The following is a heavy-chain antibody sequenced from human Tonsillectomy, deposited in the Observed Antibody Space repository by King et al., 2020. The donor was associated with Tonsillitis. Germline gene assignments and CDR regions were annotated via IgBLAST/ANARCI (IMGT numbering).Heavy chain of an antibody. J-gene: IGHJ6*02. D-gene: IGHD3-22*01. Sequence: QLVQSGAEVKKPGASVKVSCKASGYTFTSYGISWVRQAPGQGLEWMGWISAYNGNTNYAQKLQGRVTMTTDTSTSTAYMELRSLRSDDTAVYYCAREAHYYEPPYYYDGMDVWGQGTTVTVCS. CDR1: GYTFTSYG. V-gene: IGHV1-18*04. CDR2: ISAYNGNT. CDR3: AREAHYYEPPYYYDGMDV.